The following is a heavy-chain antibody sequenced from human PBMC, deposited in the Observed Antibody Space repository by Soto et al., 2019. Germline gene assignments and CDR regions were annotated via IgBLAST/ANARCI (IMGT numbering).Heavy chain of an antibody. CDR3: ASGTFNDISFDS. CDR1: GGPIDTGGFY. J-gene: IGHJ4*02. Sequence: QGQLQESGPGLVKPSQTLTLTCSVSGGPIDTGGFYWSRARQLPGKGLQWIGYIYYTGAAYYNPALKSRVVISLYTSANQFSLSLTSLTAVDTAVYCCASGTFNDISFDSWGQGRLVTVSS. CDR2: IYYTGAA. D-gene: IGHD2-21*01. V-gene: IGHV4-31*03.